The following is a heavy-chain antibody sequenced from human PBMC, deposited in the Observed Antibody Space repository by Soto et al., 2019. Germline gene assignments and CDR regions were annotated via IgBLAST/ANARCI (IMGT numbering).Heavy chain of an antibody. CDR2: IHSSGTTI. J-gene: IGHJ3*01. Sequence: EVKLVESGGGLVQPGGSLRLSCAASGFTFSRYEMNWVRQAPGKGLEWISYIHSSGTTIYYADSVKGRFTISRDNAKNSLCLQMNSLSAEDTGVYYCATRSGGGGAFDFWGQGTMVTVSS. CDR3: ATRSGGGGAFDF. CDR1: GFTFSRYE. V-gene: IGHV3-48*03. D-gene: IGHD3-10*01.